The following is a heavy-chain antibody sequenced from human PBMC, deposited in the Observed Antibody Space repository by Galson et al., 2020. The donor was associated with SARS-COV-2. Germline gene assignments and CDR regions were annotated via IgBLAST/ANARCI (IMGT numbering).Heavy chain of an antibody. CDR1: GASIDSGRYY. D-gene: IGHD3-9*01. CDR2: IHNTGNT. V-gene: IGHV4-31*03. Sequence: SETLSLTCTVSGASIDSGRYYWSWIRQHPGKGLEWIGYIHNTGNTYYIPSLESRISISIDTSKNQFSLEVSSVTAADMAVYYCARETYDVLSGYYYYFDYWGPGTLVTVSS. CDR3: ARETYDVLSGYYYYFDY. J-gene: IGHJ4*02.